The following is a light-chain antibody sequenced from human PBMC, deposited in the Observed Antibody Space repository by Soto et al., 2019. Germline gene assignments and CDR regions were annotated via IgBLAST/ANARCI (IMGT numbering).Light chain of an antibody. J-gene: IGKJ1*01. CDR3: QQRSSWPPWT. V-gene: IGKV3-11*01. CDR2: DTS. CDR1: QTVSRY. Sequence: EIVLTQSPATLSLSPGERATLSCRASQTVSRYLAWYQQRPGLAPRLLIYDTSNRATGIPARFSGSGSGTDFTLTISSLEPEDFAVNYCQQRSSWPPWTFGQGTKVEIK.